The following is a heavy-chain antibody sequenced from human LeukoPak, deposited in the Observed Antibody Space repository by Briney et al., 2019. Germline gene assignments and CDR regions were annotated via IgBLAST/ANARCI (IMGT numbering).Heavy chain of an antibody. CDR3: AREIFGSGSYPDL. CDR1: GFAFNTYA. CDR2: IWHDGSHK. J-gene: IGHJ5*02. V-gene: IGHV3-33*01. Sequence: HPGGSLRLSCAASGFAFNTYAMHWVRQAPAQGREWVALIWHDGSHKFYSNSVRGQFTISRDNSKNTVSLQMNNLKPEDTAVYYCAREIFGSGSYPDLWGQGTLVTVSS. D-gene: IGHD3-10*01.